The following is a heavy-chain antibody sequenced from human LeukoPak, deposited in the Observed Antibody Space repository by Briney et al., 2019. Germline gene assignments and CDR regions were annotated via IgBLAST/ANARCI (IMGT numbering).Heavy chain of an antibody. CDR3: ARGSLGYGSGSYYFDY. V-gene: IGHV1-2*06. Sequence: ASVKVFCKASGYTFTGYYMHWVRQAPGQGLEWMGRINPNSGGTNYAQKFQGRVTMTRDTSISTAYMELSRLRSDDTAVYYCARGSLGYGSGSYYFDYWGQGTLVTVSS. CDR2: INPNSGGT. J-gene: IGHJ4*02. CDR1: GYTFTGYY. D-gene: IGHD3-10*01.